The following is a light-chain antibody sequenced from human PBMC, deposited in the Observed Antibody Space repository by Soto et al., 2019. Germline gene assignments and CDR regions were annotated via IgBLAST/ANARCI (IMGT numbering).Light chain of an antibody. CDR2: AAS. Sequence: DIQMTQSPSSLSASVGDRVTITCRASQSISSYLNWYQQKPGKAPKLLIYAASTLQSGVPSRFSGSASGTDLPLTISSLQPEDCATYYCQQGYSTPRTFGQGTKLQI. CDR3: QQGYSTPRT. J-gene: IGKJ2*01. CDR1: QSISSY. V-gene: IGKV1-39*01.